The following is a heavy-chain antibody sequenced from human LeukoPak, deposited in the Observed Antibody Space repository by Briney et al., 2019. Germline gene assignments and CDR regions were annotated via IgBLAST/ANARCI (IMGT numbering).Heavy chain of an antibody. CDR2: IYASGST. D-gene: IGHD3-10*01. Sequence: SGTLSLTCTVSGGSISSYYWSWIRQPAGKGLEWIGRIYASGSTNYNPSLTSRVTMSVDTSKNQFSLRLNSVTAADTAVYYCARAPYGSGSYFDYWGQGTLVTVSS. V-gene: IGHV4-4*07. J-gene: IGHJ4*02. CDR3: ARAPYGSGSYFDY. CDR1: GGSISSYY.